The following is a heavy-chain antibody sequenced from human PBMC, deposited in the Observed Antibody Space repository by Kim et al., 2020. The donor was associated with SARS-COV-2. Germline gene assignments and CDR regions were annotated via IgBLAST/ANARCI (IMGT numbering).Heavy chain of an antibody. V-gene: IGHV4-59*01. J-gene: IGHJ6*02. Sequence: PSFQIRVTISVDTSTNQFSLKLSSVTAADAAVYYCARELGGTYYYGMDVWGQGTTVTVSS. CDR3: ARELGGTYYYGMDV. D-gene: IGHD7-27*01.